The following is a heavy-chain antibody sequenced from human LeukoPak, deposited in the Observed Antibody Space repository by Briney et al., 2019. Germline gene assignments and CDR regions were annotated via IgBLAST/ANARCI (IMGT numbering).Heavy chain of an antibody. J-gene: IGHJ4*02. CDR3: ARVGSRDILGFIDY. CDR1: GGSISGHY. Sequence: SETLSLTCTVSGGSISGHYWSWIRQPPGKGLESIGYIYYSGSTNYSPSLKSRVTISVDTSKNQFSLKLSSVTAADTAVYYCARVGSRDILGFIDYWGQGTLVTVSS. V-gene: IGHV4-59*11. CDR2: IYYSGST. D-gene: IGHD5-12*01.